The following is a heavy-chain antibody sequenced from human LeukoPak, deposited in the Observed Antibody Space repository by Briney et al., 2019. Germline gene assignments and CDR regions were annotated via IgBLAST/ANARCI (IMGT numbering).Heavy chain of an antibody. J-gene: IGHJ4*02. CDR1: GGSIDSSSYY. CDR2: IYYSGST. CDR3: ARIYPPGETSGWSRVTYYDY. D-gene: IGHD6-19*01. Sequence: SETLSLTCVVSGGSIDSSSYYWGWIRQPPGKRLEWIASIYYSGSTYYNPSLKSRVTMSVDTSKNQFSLRLKSVTAADTAVYYCARIYPPGETSGWSRVTYYDYWGQGTLVTVSS. V-gene: IGHV4-39*07.